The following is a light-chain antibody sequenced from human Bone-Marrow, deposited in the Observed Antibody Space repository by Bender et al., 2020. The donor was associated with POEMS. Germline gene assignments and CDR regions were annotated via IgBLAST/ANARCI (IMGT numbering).Light chain of an antibody. J-gene: IGLJ2*01. Sequence: QSALTQPASVSGSPGQSITISCTGTSSDVGGYFLVSWYQQHPGKAPKLIIYEVSKRPSGVSNRFSGSKSGHAASLTIFGLQADDEADYYCCSYAGSSTVIFGGGTRLTVL. CDR2: EVS. V-gene: IGLV2-23*02. CDR1: SSDVGGYFL. CDR3: CSYAGSSTVI.